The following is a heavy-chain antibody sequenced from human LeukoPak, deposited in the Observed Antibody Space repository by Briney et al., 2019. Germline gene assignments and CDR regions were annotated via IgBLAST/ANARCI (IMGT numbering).Heavy chain of an antibody. J-gene: IGHJ4*02. CDR3: ARRPRGYYSDY. CDR1: GFTFNTYG. V-gene: IGHV3-30*02. CDR2: IHYDGSNK. Sequence: PGGSLRLSCAASGFTFNTYGMHWVRQAPGKGLEWVTFIHYDGSNKYYADSVKGRFTISRDNSKNTLYLQMNSLTADDTAVYYCARRPRGYYSDYWGQGTLVTVS. D-gene: IGHD3-3*01.